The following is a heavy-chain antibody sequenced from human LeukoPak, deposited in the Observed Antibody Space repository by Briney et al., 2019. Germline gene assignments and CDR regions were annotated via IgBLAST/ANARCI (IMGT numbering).Heavy chain of an antibody. D-gene: IGHD6-6*01. V-gene: IGHV4-61*01. CDR2: IYYSGST. J-gene: IGHJ5*02. Sequence: SETLSLTCTVSGGSVSSGSYYWSWIRQPPGKGLEWIGYIYYSGSTNYNPSLKSRVTISVDTSKNQFSLKLSSVTAADTAVYYCARAARRGNRFDPWGQGTLVTVSS. CDR3: ARAARRGNRFDP. CDR1: GGSVSSGSYY.